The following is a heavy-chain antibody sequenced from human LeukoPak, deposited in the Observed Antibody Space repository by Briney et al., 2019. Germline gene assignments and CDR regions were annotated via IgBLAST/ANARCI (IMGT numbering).Heavy chain of an antibody. CDR3: ARGGRGSGDYYYYYGMDV. V-gene: IGHV4-59*01. J-gene: IGHJ6*02. CDR2: ISDSGST. Sequence: SETLSLTCTVSGGSISTYYWTWIRQPPGKGLEWIAHISDSGSTSCNPSLKSRVTTSVDTSKNQFSLRLNYVTAADTAVYYCARGGRGSGDYYYYYGMDVWGQGTTVTVS. CDR1: GGSISTYY. D-gene: IGHD2-15*01.